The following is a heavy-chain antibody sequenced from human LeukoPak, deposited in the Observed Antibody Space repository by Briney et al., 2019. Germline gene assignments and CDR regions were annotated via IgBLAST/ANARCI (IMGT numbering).Heavy chain of an antibody. Sequence: PGGSLRLSCAASGFTFSTYDMTWVRQAPGQGLEWVSSIGSSSSYIYYTDSVKGRFTISRDNAKNSLYLQMNSLRAEDTAVYYCAKDAWFDYWGQGTLVTVSS. J-gene: IGHJ5*01. CDR1: GFTFSTYD. V-gene: IGHV3-21*01. CDR2: IGSSSSYI. CDR3: AKDAWFDY.